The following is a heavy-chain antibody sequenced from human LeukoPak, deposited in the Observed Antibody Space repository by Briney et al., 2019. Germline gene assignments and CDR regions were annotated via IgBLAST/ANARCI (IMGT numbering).Heavy chain of an antibody. CDR2: IHHSGSI. D-gene: IGHD2/OR15-2a*01. CDR3: ARKTIEPIEGNFDY. CDR1: GGSISSSNW. V-gene: IGHV4-4*02. J-gene: IGHJ4*02. Sequence: SGTLSLTWAVSGGSISSSNWWSWVRQPPGEGLEWIGEIHHSGSINYNPSLKSRATISVDKSKNQFSLKLSSVTAADTAVYYCARKTIEPIEGNFDYWGQGSLVTVSS.